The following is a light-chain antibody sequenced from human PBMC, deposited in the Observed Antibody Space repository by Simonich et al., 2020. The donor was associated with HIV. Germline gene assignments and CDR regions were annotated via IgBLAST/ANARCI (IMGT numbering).Light chain of an antibody. J-gene: IGKJ5*01. Sequence: EIVMTQSPDSLAVSLGERATVNCRSSRSVLYSSNNQNCLAWYHQKPGPPPKLLIYWASTRESWVPDRFSASGSGTDFTLTISSLQAEDVAVYYCQQYYSTPSITFGQGTRLEIK. CDR2: WAS. CDR1: RSVLYSSNNQNC. V-gene: IGKV4-1*01. CDR3: QQYYSTPSIT.